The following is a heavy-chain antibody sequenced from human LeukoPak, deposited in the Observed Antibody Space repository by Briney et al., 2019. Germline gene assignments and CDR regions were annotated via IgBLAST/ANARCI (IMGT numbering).Heavy chain of an antibody. D-gene: IGHD3-16*01. J-gene: IGHJ3*02. Sequence: SETLSLTCTVSGDSMNSYYWNWIRQSPGKGLEWTGYIYYSGSTNYNPSLKSRVTISVDTSKRLFSLKLSSVTAADTAVYYCARDKRGIEAFDIWGQGTMVTVSS. V-gene: IGHV4-59*01. CDR3: ARDKRGIEAFDI. CDR1: GDSMNSYY. CDR2: IYYSGST.